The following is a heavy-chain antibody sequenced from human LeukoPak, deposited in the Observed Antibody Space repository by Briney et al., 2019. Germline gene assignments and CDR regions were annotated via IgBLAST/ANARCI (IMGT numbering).Heavy chain of an antibody. Sequence: SKTLSLTCAVYGGSFSGYYWSWIRQPPGKGLEWIGYIYYSGSTYYNPSLKSRVTISVDTSKDQFSLKLSSVTAADTAVYYCARSRTPMVYYFDYWGQGTLVTVSS. D-gene: IGHD3-10*01. V-gene: IGHV4-30-4*08. CDR2: IYYSGST. CDR3: ARSRTPMVYYFDY. J-gene: IGHJ4*02. CDR1: GGSFSGYY.